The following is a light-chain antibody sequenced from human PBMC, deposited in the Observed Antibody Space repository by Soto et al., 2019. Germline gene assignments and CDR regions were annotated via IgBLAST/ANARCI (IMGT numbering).Light chain of an antibody. CDR2: GAS. V-gene: IGKV3-20*01. CDR3: QQFGSSSWT. Sequence: ESVLTQSPGTISLSPGEKATLSCRASQSVSSSYLAWYQQKPGQAPRLLIYGASSRATGIPDRFSGSGSGTDFTLTVSRLETEDFAVYYCQQFGSSSWTFGQGTKVDIK. CDR1: QSVSSSY. J-gene: IGKJ1*01.